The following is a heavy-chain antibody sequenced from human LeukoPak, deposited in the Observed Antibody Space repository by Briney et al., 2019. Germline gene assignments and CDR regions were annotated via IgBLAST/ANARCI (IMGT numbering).Heavy chain of an antibody. V-gene: IGHV1-2*02. J-gene: IGHJ5*02. CDR1: GYTFTGYY. CDR2: INPNSGGT. Sequence: PGESLKISCQGSGYTFTGYYMHWVRQAPGQGLEWMGWINPNSGGTNYAQKFQGRVTMTRDTSISTAYMELSRLRSDDTAVYYCARDYITMVRGVISWFDPWGQGTLVTVSS. CDR3: ARDYITMVRGVISWFDP. D-gene: IGHD3-10*01.